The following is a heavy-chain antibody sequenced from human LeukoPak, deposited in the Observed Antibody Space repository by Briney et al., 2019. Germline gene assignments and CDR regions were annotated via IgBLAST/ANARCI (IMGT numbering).Heavy chain of an antibody. J-gene: IGHJ4*02. CDR1: GFTFSRYS. Sequence: GGSLRLSCAASGFTFSRYSMNWVRQPPGEGLEWVSAISSSSSYIYYADSVKGRFTISRDNAKNSLYLQMNSLRAEDRAVYYCARGFMGLLWTFDYWGQGTLVTVSS. D-gene: IGHD2-21*01. V-gene: IGHV3-21*01. CDR2: ISSSSSYI. CDR3: ARGFMGLLWTFDY.